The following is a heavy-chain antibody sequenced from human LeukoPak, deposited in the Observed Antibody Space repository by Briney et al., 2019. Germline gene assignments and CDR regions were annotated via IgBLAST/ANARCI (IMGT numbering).Heavy chain of an antibody. Sequence: GRSLRLSCTASGFTFGDYAMSWFRQAPGKGLEWVGFIRSKAYGGTTEYAASVKGRFTISRDDSKSIAYLQMNSLKTEDTAVYYCTRGAFGYSSSWYDPWYYYYYMDVWGKGTTVTVSS. CDR3: TRGAFGYSSSWYDPWYYYYYMDV. CDR1: GFTFGDYA. V-gene: IGHV3-49*03. D-gene: IGHD6-13*01. CDR2: IRSKAYGGTT. J-gene: IGHJ6*03.